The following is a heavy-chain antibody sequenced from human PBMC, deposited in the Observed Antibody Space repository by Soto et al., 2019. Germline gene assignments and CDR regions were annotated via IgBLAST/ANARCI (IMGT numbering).Heavy chain of an antibody. V-gene: IGHV3-21*01. J-gene: IGHJ6*02. CDR1: GFTFSSYS. Sequence: EVQLVESGGGLVKPGGSLRLSCAASGFTFSSYSMNWVRQAPGKRLEWVSSISSSSSYIYYADSVKGRFTISRDNAKNSLYLQMNSLRAEDTAVYYCARDLDPAYYYGMDVWGQGTTVTVSS. CDR2: ISSSSSYI. D-gene: IGHD1-1*01. CDR3: ARDLDPAYYYGMDV.